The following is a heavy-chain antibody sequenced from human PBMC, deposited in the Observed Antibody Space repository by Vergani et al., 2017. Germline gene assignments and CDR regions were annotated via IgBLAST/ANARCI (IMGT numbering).Heavy chain of an antibody. D-gene: IGHD5-18*01. CDR1: GFTVSSNY. J-gene: IGHJ4*02. Sequence: EVQLVESGGGLVQPGGSLRLSCAASGFTVSSNYMSWVRQAPGKGLEWVSVIYSGGSTYYADSVKGRFTISRDNSKNPLYLQMNSLRAEDTAVYYCARQGCAMAPVDYWGQGTLVTVSS. CDR2: IYSGGST. V-gene: IGHV3-66*04. CDR3: ARQGCAMAPVDY.